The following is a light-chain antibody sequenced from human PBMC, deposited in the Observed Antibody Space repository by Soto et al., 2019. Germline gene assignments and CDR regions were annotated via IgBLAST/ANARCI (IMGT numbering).Light chain of an antibody. V-gene: IGKV3-20*01. CDR3: QQYCSSPQT. J-gene: IGKJ1*01. CDR2: AAS. CDR1: QSVSSNY. Sequence: EIVLTQSPGTLSLSPGERATLSCRASQSVSSNYLAWFQQKPGQAPRLLIYAASSRATGIPDRFSGSGSGTDFTLTISRLEPDDLAVYYCQQYCSSPQTFGQGTKGEIK.